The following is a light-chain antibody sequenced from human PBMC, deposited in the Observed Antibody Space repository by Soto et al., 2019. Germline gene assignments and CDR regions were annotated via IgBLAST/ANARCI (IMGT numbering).Light chain of an antibody. CDR1: QSISSS. CDR3: QQRSRWPHT. J-gene: IGKJ4*01. V-gene: IGKV3-11*01. Sequence: EIVLTQSPATLSFSPGDRATLSCRASQSISSSLAWYQQRTGQAPRLLIYESSNRASGIPARFSGSGSGTDFTLTISRLEPEDFALYFCQQRSRWPHTFGGGTKVDIK. CDR2: ESS.